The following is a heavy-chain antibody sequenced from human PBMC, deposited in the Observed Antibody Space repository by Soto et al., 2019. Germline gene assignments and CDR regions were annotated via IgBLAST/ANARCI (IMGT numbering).Heavy chain of an antibody. CDR1: GFTFSSYS. CDR2: ISSSSSTI. V-gene: IGHV3-48*01. D-gene: IGHD2-2*01. Sequence: PGGSLRLFSEASGFTFSSYSMNRVRQAPGKGLEWVSDISSSSSTIYYADSVKGRFTISRDNAKNSLYLQMNSLRAEDTAVYYCARDIVVVPGYMDVWGKGTTVTVCS. J-gene: IGHJ6*03. CDR3: ARDIVVVPGYMDV.